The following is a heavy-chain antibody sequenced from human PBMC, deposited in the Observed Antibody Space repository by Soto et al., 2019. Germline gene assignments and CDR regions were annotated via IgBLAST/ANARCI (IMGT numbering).Heavy chain of an antibody. D-gene: IGHD3-10*01. CDR3: ARGVTLVRGVIHTPYFDY. V-gene: IGHV4-4*02. CDR2: IYHSGST. J-gene: IGHJ4*02. Sequence: SETLSLTCAVSGGSISSSNWWCWVRQPPGKGLEWIGEIYHSGSTNYNPSLKSRVTISVDRSKNQFSLKLSSVTAADTAVYYCARGVTLVRGVIHTPYFDYWGQGALVTVSS. CDR1: GGSISSSNW.